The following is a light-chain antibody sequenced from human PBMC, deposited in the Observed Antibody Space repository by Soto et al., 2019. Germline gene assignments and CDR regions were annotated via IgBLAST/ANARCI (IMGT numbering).Light chain of an antibody. CDR2: EVN. CDR3: SAYTTSNTLI. CDR1: SSDVGGYDY. V-gene: IGLV2-14*01. J-gene: IGLJ1*01. Sequence: LTQPASVSGSPGQSVTISCTGTSSDVGGYDYVSWYQQHPGTAPKLILYEVNNRPSGVSNRFSGSKSGNTASLIISGLQTEDEANYYCSAYTTSNTLIFGTGTKVTVL.